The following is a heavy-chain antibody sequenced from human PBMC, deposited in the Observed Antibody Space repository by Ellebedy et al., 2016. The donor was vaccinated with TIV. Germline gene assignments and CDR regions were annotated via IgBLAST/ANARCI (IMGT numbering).Heavy chain of an antibody. CDR2: ITPNSGDT. Sequence: AASVKVSCKASGYTFTGYYIHWVRQAPGQGLEWVAWITPNSGDTAYAQNLQGRVTVTGDTSISTAYMELSRLISDDTAVYYCVRDLTNYGSSSYWGQGTLVTVSS. CDR3: VRDLTNYGSSSY. V-gene: IGHV1-2*02. CDR1: GYTFTGYY. D-gene: IGHD3-22*01. J-gene: IGHJ4*02.